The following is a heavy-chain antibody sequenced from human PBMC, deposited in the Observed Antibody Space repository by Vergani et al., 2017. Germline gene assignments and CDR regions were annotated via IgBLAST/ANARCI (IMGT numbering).Heavy chain of an antibody. CDR2: ISSSSSYI. D-gene: IGHD1-7*01. V-gene: IGHV3-21*01. CDR3: AKSGTTCFDY. Sequence: EVQLVESGGGLVKPGGSLRLSCAASGFTFSSYSMNWVRQAPGKGLEWVSSISSSSSYIYYADSVKGRFTISRDNAKNSLYLQMNSLRAEDTAVYYCAKSGTTCFDYWGQGTLVTVSS. J-gene: IGHJ4*02. CDR1: GFTFSSYS.